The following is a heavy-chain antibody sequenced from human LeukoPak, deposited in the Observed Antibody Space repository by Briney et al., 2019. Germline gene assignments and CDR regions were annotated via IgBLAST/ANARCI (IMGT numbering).Heavy chain of an antibody. CDR2: IYYSGST. J-gene: IGHJ4*02. CDR3: ARVLLWFGELSHFDY. CDR1: GGSISSGDYY. D-gene: IGHD3-10*01. V-gene: IGHV4-30-4*01. Sequence: SQTLSLTCTVSGGSISSGDYYWSWIRQPPGTGLEWIGYIYYSGSTYYNPSLKSRVTISVDTSKNQFSLKLSSVTAADTAVYYCARVLLWFGELSHFDYWGQGTLVTVSP.